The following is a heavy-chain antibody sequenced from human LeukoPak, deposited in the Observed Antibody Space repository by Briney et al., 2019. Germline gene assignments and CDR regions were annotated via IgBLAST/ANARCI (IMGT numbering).Heavy chain of an antibody. V-gene: IGHV3-33*01. CDR3: AREIFVSGSYPDF. D-gene: IGHD3-16*02. J-gene: IGHJ4*02. Sequence: GRSLRLSCAASGFAFNTYAMHWVHQAPGQGLEWVALIWHDGSHKFYSNSVRGQFTISRDNSKNTVSLQMNNLRPEDTAVYYCAREIFVSGSYPDFWGRGTLVTVSS. CDR1: GFAFNTYA. CDR2: IWHDGSHK.